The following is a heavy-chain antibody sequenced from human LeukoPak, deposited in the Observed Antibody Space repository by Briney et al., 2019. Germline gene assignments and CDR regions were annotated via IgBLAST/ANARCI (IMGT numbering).Heavy chain of an antibody. CDR3: AREWGYHVYSSSWYPKNAPGPHLRYYYYGMDV. CDR2: IYYSGST. J-gene: IGHJ6*02. D-gene: IGHD6-13*01. Sequence: PSETLSLTCTVSGGSVSSGSYYWGWIRQPPGKGLEWIGYIYYSGSTNYNPSLKSRVTISVDTSKNQFSLKLSSVTAADTAVYYCAREWGYHVYSSSWYPKNAPGPHLRYYYYGMDVWGQGTTVTVSS. CDR1: GGSVSSGSYY. V-gene: IGHV4-61*01.